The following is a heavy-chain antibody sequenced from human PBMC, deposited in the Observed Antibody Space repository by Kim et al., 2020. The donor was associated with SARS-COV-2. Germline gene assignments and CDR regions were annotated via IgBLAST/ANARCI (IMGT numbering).Heavy chain of an antibody. Sequence: GGSLRLSCAASGFTVSSNYMSWVRQAPGKGLEWVSVIYSGGSKYYADSVKGRFTISRDNSKNTLYLQLNSMRAADTAVEYCSRDQKHYDILTGYSTYYY. CDR2: IYSGGSK. CDR3: SRDQKHYDILTGYSTYYY. V-gene: IGHV3-53*01. D-gene: IGHD3-9*01. J-gene: IGHJ6*01. CDR1: GFTVSSNY.